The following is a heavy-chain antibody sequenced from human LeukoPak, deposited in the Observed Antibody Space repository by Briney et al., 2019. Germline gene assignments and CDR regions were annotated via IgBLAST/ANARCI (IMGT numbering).Heavy chain of an antibody. J-gene: IGHJ3*02. Sequence: ASVKVSCEVSGYTLTELSMHWVRQAPGKGLEWMGGFDPEDGETIYAQKFQGRVTMTEDTSTDTAYMELSSLRSEDTAVYYCATVRAAAGTLNAFDIWGQGTMVTVSS. D-gene: IGHD6-13*01. CDR3: ATVRAAAGTLNAFDI. CDR1: GYTLTELS. CDR2: FDPEDGET. V-gene: IGHV1-24*01.